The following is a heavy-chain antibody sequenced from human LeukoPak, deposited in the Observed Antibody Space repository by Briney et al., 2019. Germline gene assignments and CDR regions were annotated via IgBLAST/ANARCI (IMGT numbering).Heavy chain of an antibody. CDR1: GYTFTSYG. CDR3: ARDGAIVVVPAATDYYYYYGMDV. Sequence: GASVKVSCKASGYTFTSYGISWVRQAPGQGLEWMGWISAYNGNTNYAQKLQGRVTMTTDTSTSTAYMELRSLRSDDTAVYYCARDGAIVVVPAATDYYYYYGMDVWGQGTTVTVSS. V-gene: IGHV1-18*01. D-gene: IGHD2-2*01. CDR2: ISAYNGNT. J-gene: IGHJ6*02.